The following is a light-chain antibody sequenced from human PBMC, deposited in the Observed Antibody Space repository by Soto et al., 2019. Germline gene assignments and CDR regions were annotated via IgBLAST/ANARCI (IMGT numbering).Light chain of an antibody. CDR2: VAS. J-gene: IGKJ1*01. CDR3: QQSDTIPWT. Sequence: DIHMTQSPSSLSASVGDKVTIKCRASQTIDTYLNWYQQKPGKAPKVLIYVASRLETGVPSRFSGSGSGTDFSLTITSLQPEDFATYFCQQSDTIPWTFGQGTRVEVK. V-gene: IGKV1-39*01. CDR1: QTIDTY.